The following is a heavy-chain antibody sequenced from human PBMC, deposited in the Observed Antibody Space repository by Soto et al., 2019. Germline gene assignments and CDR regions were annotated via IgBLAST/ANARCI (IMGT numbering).Heavy chain of an antibody. Sequence: GESLKISCKGSGYSFTSYWIGWVRQMPGKGLEWMGIIYPGDSDTRYSPSFQGQVTISADKSISTAYLQWSSLKASDTAMYYCARSPSSYSSSWYSSWFDPSGQATLVTVSS. CDR2: IYPGDSDT. J-gene: IGHJ5*02. D-gene: IGHD6-13*01. V-gene: IGHV5-51*01. CDR1: GYSFTSYW. CDR3: ARSPSSYSSSWYSSWFDP.